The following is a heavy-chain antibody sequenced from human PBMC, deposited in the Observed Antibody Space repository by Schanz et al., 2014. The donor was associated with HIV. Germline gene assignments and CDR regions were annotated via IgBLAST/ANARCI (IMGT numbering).Heavy chain of an antibody. V-gene: IGHV4-34*02. CDR2: INHSGST. D-gene: IGHD2-2*02. CDR1: GESLSGYY. CDR3: ARGIRQSRRDCRSPNCNTGWFDP. Sequence: QVQLQQWGAGLLKPSETLSLTCAVYGESLSGYYWTWIRQPPKKGLEWIGEINHSGSTNYTPSLRSRFTTQLERPKKQFSRNLDSVTAADTAVYYCARGIRQSRRDCRSPNCNTGWFDPWGQGTLVTVSS. J-gene: IGHJ5*02.